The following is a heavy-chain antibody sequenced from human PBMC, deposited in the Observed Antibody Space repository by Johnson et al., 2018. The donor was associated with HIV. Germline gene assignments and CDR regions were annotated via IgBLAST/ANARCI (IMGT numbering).Heavy chain of an antibody. CDR3: ARGYGDYTRAYDAFDI. CDR2: VSYEGSTK. J-gene: IGHJ3*02. CDR1: GFTFNDYG. V-gene: IGHV3-30*03. D-gene: IGHD4-17*01. Sequence: QVQLVESGGGVVRPGGSLRLSCAASGFTFNDYGMTWVRQAPGKGLEWVAGVSYEGSTKYFADTVQGRFIISRDNSKSTLYLQLNSLRAEDTAVYFCARGYGDYTRAYDAFDIWGQGTMVTVSS.